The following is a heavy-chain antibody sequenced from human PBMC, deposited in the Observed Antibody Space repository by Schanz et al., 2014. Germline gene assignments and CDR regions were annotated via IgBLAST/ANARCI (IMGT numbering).Heavy chain of an antibody. J-gene: IGHJ6*02. Sequence: QVHLVQSGAEVKKPGASVKVSCRASGYTFRSYGINWVRQAPGQGLEWMGRVSPYSGDTNYAQMFQGRVTMTTDTSISTAYMELSRLTSDDTAVFFCARENTAVAGMPRVMDVWGQGTTVTVSS. CDR1: GYTFRSYG. V-gene: IGHV1-2*06. CDR2: VSPYSGDT. D-gene: IGHD6-19*01. CDR3: ARENTAVAGMPRVMDV.